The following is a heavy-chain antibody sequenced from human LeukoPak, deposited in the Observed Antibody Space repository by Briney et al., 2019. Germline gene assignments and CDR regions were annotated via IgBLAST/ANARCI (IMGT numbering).Heavy chain of an antibody. Sequence: PSETLSLTCTVSGGSISSGGYYWGWIRQPPGKGLEWIGSIYYSGSTYYNPSLKSRVTISVDTSKNQFSLKLSSVTAADTAVYYCARGSSSWWGIGAFDIWGQGTMVTVSS. CDR3: ARGSSSWWGIGAFDI. J-gene: IGHJ3*02. D-gene: IGHD6-13*01. V-gene: IGHV4-39*01. CDR2: IYYSGST. CDR1: GGSISSGGYY.